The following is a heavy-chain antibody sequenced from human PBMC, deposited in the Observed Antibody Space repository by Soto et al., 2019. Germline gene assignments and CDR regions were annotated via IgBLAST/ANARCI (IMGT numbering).Heavy chain of an antibody. Sequence: SQTLSLTCAISGDSVSTNIAAWSWIRQSPSRGLEWLGRTLYRSSKWYNEYAVSVKSRMTINPDTSKNQFSLQLNSVTPEDTAVYYCARDAAPTLNYPHGMDVWGQGTAVTSP. J-gene: IGHJ6*02. CDR1: GDSVSTNIAA. CDR3: ARDAAPTLNYPHGMDV. D-gene: IGHD1-7*01. CDR2: TLYRSSKWYN. V-gene: IGHV6-1*01.